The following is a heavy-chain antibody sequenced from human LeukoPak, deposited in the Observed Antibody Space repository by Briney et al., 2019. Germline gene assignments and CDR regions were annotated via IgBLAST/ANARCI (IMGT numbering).Heavy chain of an antibody. CDR3: GRGGAALLHSKN. J-gene: IGHJ1*01. CDR1: GGSISTYY. D-gene: IGHD6-6*01. CDR2: IYHSGST. Sequence: SETLSLTCTVSGGSISTYYWNWIRQPPGKGLEWIGYIYHSGSTNYNPSLQSRVTISVDTSKNQFSLNLNSVTAADTAVYYCGRGGAALLHSKNGAQGPWVPVPS. V-gene: IGHV4-59*01.